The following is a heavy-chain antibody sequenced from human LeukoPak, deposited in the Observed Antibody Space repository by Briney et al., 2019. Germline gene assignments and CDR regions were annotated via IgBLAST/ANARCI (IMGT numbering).Heavy chain of an antibody. CDR2: ISPSGGST. Sequence: ASVKVSCKAFGYTFTSNYMHWVRQAPGQGPEWMGVISPSGGSTTYAQKFQGRVTLTRDMSTSTDYLELSSLRSEDTAVYYCAREGIAVAGGGPHFDYWGQGTLVTVSS. CDR1: GYTFTSNY. V-gene: IGHV1-46*01. J-gene: IGHJ4*02. CDR3: AREGIAVAGGGPHFDY. D-gene: IGHD6-19*01.